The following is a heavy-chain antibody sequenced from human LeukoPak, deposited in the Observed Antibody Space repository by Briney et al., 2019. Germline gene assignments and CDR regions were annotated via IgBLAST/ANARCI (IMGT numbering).Heavy chain of an antibody. V-gene: IGHV3-53*01. Sequence: GGSLRLSCAASGFTVSSNYMSWVRQAPGKGLEWVSVIYSGGSTYYADSVKGRFTISRDNSKNTLYLQMNSLGAEDTAVYYCAKDRGGILEWLLTGTFDIWGQGTMVTVSS. CDR3: AKDRGGILEWLLTGTFDI. D-gene: IGHD3-3*01. J-gene: IGHJ3*02. CDR2: IYSGGST. CDR1: GFTVSSNY.